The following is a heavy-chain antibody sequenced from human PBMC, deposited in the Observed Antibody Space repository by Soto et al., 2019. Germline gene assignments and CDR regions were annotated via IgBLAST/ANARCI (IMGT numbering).Heavy chain of an antibody. Sequence: SGKVSCKASGGTFSSYAISWVLQAPGQGLEWMGGIIPIFGTANYAQKFQGRVTITADESTSTAYMELSSLRSEDTAVYYCARIHDFWSGYKDYYGMDVWGQGTTVTVSS. CDR2: IIPIFGTA. CDR3: ARIHDFWSGYKDYYGMDV. CDR1: GGTFSSYA. D-gene: IGHD3-3*01. J-gene: IGHJ6*02. V-gene: IGHV1-69*13.